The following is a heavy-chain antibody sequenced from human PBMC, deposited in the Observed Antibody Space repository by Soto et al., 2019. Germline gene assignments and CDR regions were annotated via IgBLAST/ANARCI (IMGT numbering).Heavy chain of an antibody. CDR3: ARDYDSSGYYEVY. CDR2: ISYDGSNK. D-gene: IGHD3-22*01. V-gene: IGHV3-30-3*01. CDR1: GLTFSSYA. J-gene: IGHJ4*02. Sequence: GQSLKISCAASGLTFSSYAMHWVRQAPGKGLEWVAVISYDGSNKDYADSVKGRFTISRDNSKNTLYLQMNSQGAEDTAVYYCARDYDSSGYYEVYWGQGTLVTVSS.